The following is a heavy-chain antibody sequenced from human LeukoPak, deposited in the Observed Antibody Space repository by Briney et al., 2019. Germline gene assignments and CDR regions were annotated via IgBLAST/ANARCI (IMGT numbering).Heavy chain of an antibody. CDR1: GYSLPSNSAA. V-gene: IGHV6-1*01. CDR3: ARDRGSSGWYDY. Sequence: SQTLSLTCPICGYSLPSNSAAWNWMTQSPSRALECLGRSYYRSKWYIDYAVSVKSRITINTDTSKNHFSLQLNSVTPEDTAVYYCARDRGSSGWYDYGGQGTLVIVSS. D-gene: IGHD6-19*01. J-gene: IGHJ4*02. CDR2: SYYRSKWYI.